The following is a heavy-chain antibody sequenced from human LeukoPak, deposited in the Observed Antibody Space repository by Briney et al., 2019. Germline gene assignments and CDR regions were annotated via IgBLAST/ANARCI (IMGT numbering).Heavy chain of an antibody. Sequence: PGGSLRLSCAASGFTFSSYAMNWVRQAPGKGREWVSLISGSGGSAYYADSVKGRFTVSRDNSKNTLYLQMNSLRAEDTAVYYCAKSNLKYYFDSWGQGTLVTVSS. CDR3: AKSNLKYYFDS. J-gene: IGHJ4*02. D-gene: IGHD6-6*01. CDR1: GFTFSSYA. V-gene: IGHV3-23*01. CDR2: ISGSGGSA.